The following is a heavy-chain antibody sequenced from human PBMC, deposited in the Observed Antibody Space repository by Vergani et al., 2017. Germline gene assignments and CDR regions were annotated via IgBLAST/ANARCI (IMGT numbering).Heavy chain of an antibody. Sequence: EVQLLESGGGLVQPGGSLRLSCAASGFTFSSYAMSWVRQAPGKGLEWVSAISGSGGSTYYADSVKGRFTISRDTSKNTLYLQMNSLRAEDPAVYYCAKEGSGITIFGVVFGEQVMDVWGKGTTVTVSS. CDR1: GFTFSSYA. CDR3: AKEGSGITIFGVVFGEQVMDV. J-gene: IGHJ6*03. V-gene: IGHV3-23*01. CDR2: ISGSGGST. D-gene: IGHD3-3*01.